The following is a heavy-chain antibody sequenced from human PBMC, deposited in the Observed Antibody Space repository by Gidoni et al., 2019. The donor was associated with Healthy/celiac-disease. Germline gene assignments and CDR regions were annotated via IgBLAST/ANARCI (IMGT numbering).Heavy chain of an antibody. D-gene: IGHD2-2*01. CDR2: INTNTGNP. Sequence: QVQLVQSGSELKKPGASVKVSCKASGYTFTSYAMNWVRQAPGQGLEWMGWINTNTGNPTYAQGFTGRFVFSLDTSVSTAYLQISSLKAEDTAVYYCARGGYCSSTSCLGYYYYGMDVWGQGTTVTVSS. CDR3: ARGGYCSSTSCLGYYYYGMDV. CDR1: GYTFTSYA. J-gene: IGHJ6*02. V-gene: IGHV7-4-1*02.